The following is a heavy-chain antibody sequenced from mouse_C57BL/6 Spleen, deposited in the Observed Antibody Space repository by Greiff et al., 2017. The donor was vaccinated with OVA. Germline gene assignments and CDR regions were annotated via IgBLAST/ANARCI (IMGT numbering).Heavy chain of an antibody. CDR1: GYAFSSSW. J-gene: IGHJ2*01. V-gene: IGHV1-82*01. CDR2: IYPGDGDT. Sequence: QVQLQQSGPELVKPGASVKISCKASGYAFSSSWMNWVKQRPGKGLEWIGRIYPGDGDTNYNGKFKGKATLTADKSSSTAYMQLSSLTSEDSAVYFCAILTLTGRRVDYWGQGTTLTVSS. D-gene: IGHD4-1*01. CDR3: AILTLTGRRVDY.